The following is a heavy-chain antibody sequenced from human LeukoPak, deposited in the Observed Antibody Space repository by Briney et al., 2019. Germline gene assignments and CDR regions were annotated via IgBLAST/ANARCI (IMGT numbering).Heavy chain of an antibody. J-gene: IGHJ3*02. V-gene: IGHV3-30*04. CDR1: GFTISSYA. D-gene: IGHD6-19*01. CDR2: ISYDGSNK. CDR3: ARDVGIAVAGDAFDI. Sequence: GRSLRLSCAASGFTISSYAIHWVRQAPHQGLEPVAVISYDGSNKYYADSVKGRFTISRDNSKNTLYLQMNSLRAEDTAVYYCARDVGIAVAGDAFDIWGQGTMVTVSS.